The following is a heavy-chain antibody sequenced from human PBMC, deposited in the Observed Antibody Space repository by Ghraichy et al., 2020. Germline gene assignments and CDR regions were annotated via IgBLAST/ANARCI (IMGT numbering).Heavy chain of an antibody. CDR3: ARGQGYYYMDV. CDR1: GGSVSSGSYY. V-gene: IGHV4-61*01. CDR2: IYYSGST. Sequence: SQTLSLTCTVSGGSVSSGSYYWSWIRQPPGKGLEWIGYIYYSGSTNYNPSLKSRVTISVDTSKNQFSLKLSSVTAADTAVYYCARGQGYYYMDVWGKGTTVTVSS. J-gene: IGHJ6*03.